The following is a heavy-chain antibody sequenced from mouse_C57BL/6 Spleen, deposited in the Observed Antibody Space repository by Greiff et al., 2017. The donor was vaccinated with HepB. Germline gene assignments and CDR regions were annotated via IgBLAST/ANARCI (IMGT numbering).Heavy chain of an antibody. J-gene: IGHJ3*01. D-gene: IGHD2-3*01. V-gene: IGHV5-17*01. Sequence: EVKLMESGGGLVKPGGSLKLSCAASGFTFSDYGMHWVRQAPEKGLEWVAYISSGSSSIYYADTVKGRFTISRDNAKNTLFLQMTSLRSEDTAMYYCARDDGYWFAYWGQGTLVTVSA. CDR1: GFTFSDYG. CDR3: ARDDGYWFAY. CDR2: ISSGSSSI.